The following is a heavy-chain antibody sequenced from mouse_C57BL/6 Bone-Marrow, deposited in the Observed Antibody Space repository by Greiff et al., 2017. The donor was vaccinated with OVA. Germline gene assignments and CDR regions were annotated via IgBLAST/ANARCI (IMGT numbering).Heavy chain of an antibody. V-gene: IGHV1-81*01. CDR3: AAIYYYGSSFYYYAKDY. CDR2: IYPRSGNT. CDR1: GYTFTSYG. J-gene: IGHJ4*01. Sequence: QVQLQQSGAELVRPGASVKLSCKASGYTFTSYGISWVKQRTGKGLEWIGEIYPRSGNTYYNEKFKGKATLTADKSSSTAYMEIRSLTSEDSAVYFCAAIYYYGSSFYYYAKDYWGRGTSVPVSS. D-gene: IGHD1-1*01.